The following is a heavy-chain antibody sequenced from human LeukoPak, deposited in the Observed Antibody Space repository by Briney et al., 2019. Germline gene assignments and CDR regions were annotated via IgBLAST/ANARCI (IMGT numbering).Heavy chain of an antibody. D-gene: IGHD2-21*01. J-gene: IGHJ5*02. CDR3: ARADRLHGGPYLIGP. CDR1: GYSFTDYY. Sequence: EASVKVSCKASGYSFTDYYMHWVRQAPGQGREWMGWINLNNGDIKSAQKFQGRDTMTRDTSITTVYMEVSWLTSDDTAIYYCARADRLHGGPYLIGPWGQGTLVTVSS. CDR2: INLNNGDI. V-gene: IGHV1-2*02.